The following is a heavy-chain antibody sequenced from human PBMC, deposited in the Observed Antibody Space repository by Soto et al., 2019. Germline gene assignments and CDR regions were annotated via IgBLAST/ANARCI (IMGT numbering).Heavy chain of an antibody. CDR1: GGSVSSGSYY. D-gene: IGHD1-26*01. CDR3: ARDGPAFSGSYYLY. CDR2: IYYSGST. J-gene: IGHJ4*02. Sequence: SETLSLTCTVSGGSVSSGSYYWSWIRQPPGKGLEWIGYIYYSGSTNYNPSLKSRVTISVDTSKNQFSLKLSSVTAADTAVYYCARDGPAFSGSYYLYWGQGTLVTVSS. V-gene: IGHV4-61*01.